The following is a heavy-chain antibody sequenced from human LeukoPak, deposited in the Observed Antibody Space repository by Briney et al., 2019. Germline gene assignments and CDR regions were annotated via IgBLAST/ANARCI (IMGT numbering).Heavy chain of an antibody. D-gene: IGHD6-6*01. Sequence: PSETLSLTCTVSGGSVRRGKYYWTWIRQPAGSGLEWIGRIYTSGTTDYNLSLRTRVTISVDASRNQFSLNLSSVTAADTAVYYCARWSGSVTARNYYYYMDVWGEGTTVTVSS. CDR2: IYTSGTT. J-gene: IGHJ6*03. CDR1: GGSVRRGKYY. V-gene: IGHV4-61*02. CDR3: ARWSGSVTARNYYYYMDV.